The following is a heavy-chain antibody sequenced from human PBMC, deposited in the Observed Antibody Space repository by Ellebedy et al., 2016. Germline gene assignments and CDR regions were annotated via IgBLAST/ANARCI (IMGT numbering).Heavy chain of an antibody. CDR2: ISSYNANT. D-gene: IGHD1-26*01. V-gene: IGHV1-18*01. CDR1: GYMFTSYG. J-gene: IGHJ6*02. Sequence: ASVKVSCKASGYMFTSYGLSWVRQAPGQGLEWMGWISSYNANTKYAQQFQDRLTMTTDTSTSTAYMELRSLTSDDTAVYFCAREASRYSGSYSGYYDYGMDVWGQGTTVTVSS. CDR3: AREASRYSGSYSGYYDYGMDV.